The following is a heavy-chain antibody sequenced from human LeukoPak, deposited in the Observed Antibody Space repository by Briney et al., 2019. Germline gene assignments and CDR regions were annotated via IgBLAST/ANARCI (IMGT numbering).Heavy chain of an antibody. CDR1: GYTFTSYG. V-gene: IGHV1-18*01. CDR2: ISAYNGNT. Sequence: ASVKVSCKASGYTFTSYGISWVRQAPGQGLEWMGWISAYNGNTNYAQKLQGRVTMTTDTSTSTAYMELRSLRSDDSAVYYCARAEVGATAVDYWGQGTLVTVSS. CDR3: ARAEVGATAVDY. D-gene: IGHD1-26*01. J-gene: IGHJ4*02.